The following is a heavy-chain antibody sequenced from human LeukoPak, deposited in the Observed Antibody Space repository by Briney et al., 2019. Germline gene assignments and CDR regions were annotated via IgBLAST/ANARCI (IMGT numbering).Heavy chain of an antibody. D-gene: IGHD4-23*01. J-gene: IGHJ4*02. CDR1: GGSFSGYY. V-gene: IGHV4-34*01. Sequence: PSETLSLTCAVYGGSFSGYYWSWIRQPPGKGLEWIGEINHSGSTNYNPSLKSRVTIPVDTSKNQFSLKLSSVTAADTAVYYCARYYGGPFDYWGQGTLVTVSS. CDR2: INHSGST. CDR3: ARYYGGPFDY.